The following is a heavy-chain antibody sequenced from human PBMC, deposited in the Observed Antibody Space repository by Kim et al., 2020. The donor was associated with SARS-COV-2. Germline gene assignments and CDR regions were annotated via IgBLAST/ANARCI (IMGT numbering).Heavy chain of an antibody. Sequence: KGRFTISRDNSKNPLYLQMNSLRAEDTAVYYCASGYCSSTSCYYYYGMDVWGQGTTVTVSS. J-gene: IGHJ6*02. CDR3: ASGYCSSTSCYYYYGMDV. V-gene: IGHV3-66*01. D-gene: IGHD2-2*01.